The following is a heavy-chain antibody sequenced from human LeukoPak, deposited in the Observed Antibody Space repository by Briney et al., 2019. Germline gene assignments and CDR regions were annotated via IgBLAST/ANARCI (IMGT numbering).Heavy chain of an antibody. Sequence: GGSLRLSCAASGFTFSSYGMHWVRQAPGKGLEWVAVIWYDGSNKYYADSVKGRFTISRDNSKNTLYLQMNSLRAEDTAVYYCARDHRMVRGVIITWPPDYWGQGTLVTVSS. CDR1: GFTFSSYG. J-gene: IGHJ4*02. CDR3: ARDHRMVRGVIITWPPDY. CDR2: IWYDGSNK. V-gene: IGHV3-33*01. D-gene: IGHD3-10*01.